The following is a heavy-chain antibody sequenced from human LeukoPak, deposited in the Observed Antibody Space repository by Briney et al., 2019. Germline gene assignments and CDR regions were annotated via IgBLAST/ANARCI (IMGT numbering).Heavy chain of an antibody. D-gene: IGHD3-10*01. V-gene: IGHV3-48*01. Sequence: PGGSLRLSCAASGFSFNNYNMNWVRQAPGKGLEWVSYISSSSSTIYYADSVKGRFTISKDNAKNSLYLQMNSLRAEDTAVYYCARDPGDHDYWGQGILVTVSS. CDR2: ISSSSSTI. CDR1: GFSFNNYN. J-gene: IGHJ4*02. CDR3: ARDPGDHDY.